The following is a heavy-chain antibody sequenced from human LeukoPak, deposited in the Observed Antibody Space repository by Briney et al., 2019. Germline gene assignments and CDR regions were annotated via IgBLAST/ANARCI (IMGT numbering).Heavy chain of an antibody. Sequence: GGSLRLSCAASGFTFSNAWMSWVRQAPGKGLEWVGRIKRKTDGGTTQYAAPVKGRFTISRDDSKNTLFLQMNSLRAEDTAVYYCARDGIVGSPLFKFDYWGQGTLVTVSS. J-gene: IGHJ4*02. V-gene: IGHV3-15*01. CDR3: ARDGIVGSPLFKFDY. D-gene: IGHD1-26*01. CDR2: IKRKTDGGTT. CDR1: GFTFSNAW.